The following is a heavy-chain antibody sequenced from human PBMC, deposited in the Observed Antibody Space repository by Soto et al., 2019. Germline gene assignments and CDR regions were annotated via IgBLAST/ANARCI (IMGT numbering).Heavy chain of an antibody. CDR2: IYNDGTYS. J-gene: IGHJ4*02. CDR1: GFIFKMYW. Sequence: GGSLRLSCAASGFIFKMYWMHWVRQSPGKGLVWISRIYNDGTYSDYADSARGRFTISRDNVNDTLYLQMNNLRAEDSGLYYCTRGPRPISTGTGAYWGQGTQVTVSS. D-gene: IGHD3-10*01. CDR3: TRGPRPISTGTGAY. V-gene: IGHV3-74*01.